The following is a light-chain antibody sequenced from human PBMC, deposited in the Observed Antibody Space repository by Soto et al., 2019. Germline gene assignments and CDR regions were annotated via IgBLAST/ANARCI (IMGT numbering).Light chain of an antibody. J-gene: IGKJ1*01. V-gene: IGKV3-11*01. Sequence: EILLTQSPATLSLSPGERATPSCRASQSVRSSLAWYQQKPGQAPRLLIYDASTRATGIPGRFSGSGSGTDFTLTISNLEPEDFAVYYCQQRSSWPWTFGQGAKVEIK. CDR3: QQRSSWPWT. CDR2: DAS. CDR1: QSVRSS.